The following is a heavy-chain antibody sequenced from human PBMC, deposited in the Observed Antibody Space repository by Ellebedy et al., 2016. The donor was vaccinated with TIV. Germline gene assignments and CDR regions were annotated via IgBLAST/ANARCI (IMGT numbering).Heavy chain of an antibody. CDR3: ARVYGDYRMDV. CDR2: ISSSSGYR. D-gene: IGHD4/OR15-4a*01. V-gene: IGHV3-21*01. J-gene: IGHJ6*02. CDR1: GFTFSSYS. Sequence: GESPKISCAASGFTFSSYSMNWVRQAPGKGLEWVSSISSSSGYRYYADSVKGRFTISRDNAKNSLYLQMNSLRAEDTAVYYCARVYGDYRMDVWGQGTTVTVSS.